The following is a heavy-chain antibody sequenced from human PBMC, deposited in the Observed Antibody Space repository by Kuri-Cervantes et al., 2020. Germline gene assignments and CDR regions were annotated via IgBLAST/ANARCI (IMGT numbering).Heavy chain of an antibody. J-gene: IGHJ4*02. CDR2: ISGYNGDT. V-gene: IGHV1-18*01. CDR1: GYIFTSFG. Sequence: ASVKVSCKASGYIFTSFGISWVRQAPGQGLEWVGWISGYNGDTKYAQKLQGRVIMTTDTPTDTAYMELRSLRSEDTAVYYCARTPQGSSSPPFDHWAQGTLVTVSS. D-gene: IGHD2-15*01. CDR3: ARTPQGSSSPPFDH.